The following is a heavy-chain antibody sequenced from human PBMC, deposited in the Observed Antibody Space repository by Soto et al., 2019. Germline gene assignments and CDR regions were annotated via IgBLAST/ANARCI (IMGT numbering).Heavy chain of an antibody. CDR1: GDSISKSGYY. V-gene: IGHV4-30-4*01. Sequence: SETLSLTCAVSGDSISKSGYYWSWIRQAPGRGLEWIGYIHSSGSIYYNPSLKSRATMSTDTAGNQFSLKVSSVTVADTAVYYCARDLDGLHDDTSGPFPRPGWGQGTLVTVSS. D-gene: IGHD3-22*01. CDR2: IHSSGSI. CDR3: ARDLDGLHDDTSGPFPRPG. J-gene: IGHJ1*01.